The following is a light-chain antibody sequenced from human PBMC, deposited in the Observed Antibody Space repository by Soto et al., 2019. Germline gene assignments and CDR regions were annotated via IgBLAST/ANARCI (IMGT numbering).Light chain of an antibody. CDR3: QQYNSYSRT. CDR1: QSISSW. J-gene: IGKJ1*01. CDR2: KAS. V-gene: IGKV1-5*03. Sequence: DIQMTQSPSTLSASVLGIATRSFLASQSISSWLAWYQQKPGKAPKLLIYKASSLESGVPSRFSGSGSGTEFTLTISSLQPDDFATYYCQQYNSYSRTFGQGTKVDIK.